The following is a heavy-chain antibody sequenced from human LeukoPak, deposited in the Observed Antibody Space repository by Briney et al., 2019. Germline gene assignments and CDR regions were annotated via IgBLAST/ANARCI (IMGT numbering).Heavy chain of an antibody. CDR3: ARSADGGSYIVDY. CDR2: VSPRSGVT. Sequence: ASVTVSCKASGYTFTSHSMHWVRQAPGQGLEWVGIVSPRSGVTTYAQKFQGRITMTGDTSTSTVYMELRGLRSEDMAMYYCARSADGGSYIVDYWGQGTLVTVSS. V-gene: IGHV1-46*01. CDR1: GYTFTSHS. D-gene: IGHD1-26*01. J-gene: IGHJ4*02.